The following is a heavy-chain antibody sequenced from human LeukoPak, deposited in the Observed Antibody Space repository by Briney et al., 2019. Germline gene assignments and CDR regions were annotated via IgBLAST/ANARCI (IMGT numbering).Heavy chain of an antibody. V-gene: IGHV3-23*01. J-gene: IGHJ4*02. D-gene: IGHD4-17*01. CDR2: ISGSGGST. CDR3: ANNMTTVTAFDY. CDR1: GFTFSSYA. Sequence: GGSLRLSCAASGFTFSSYAMTWVRQAPGKGLEWVSTISGSGGSTYYADSVKGRFTFSRDNSKNTLYLQMNSLRADDTAVYYWANNMTTVTAFDYWAQGTLFTVSS.